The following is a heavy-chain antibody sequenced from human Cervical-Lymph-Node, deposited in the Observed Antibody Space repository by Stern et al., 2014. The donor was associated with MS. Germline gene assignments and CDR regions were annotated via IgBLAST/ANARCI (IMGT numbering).Heavy chain of an antibody. V-gene: IGHV1-24*01. D-gene: IGHD2-21*02. CDR1: GYTLTEMS. CDR3: ATHRGRVTYYYGLDD. J-gene: IGHJ6*02. Sequence: VQLVQSGAEVKKPGASVKVSCKVSGYTLTEMSMHWVRQAPGKGLEWMGGYDPQHGETVYAQKIQGRVTMAEDRSTDTAYMELTSLRSDDTAVYYCATHRGRVTYYYGLDDWGQGTTVTVSS. CDR2: YDPQHGET.